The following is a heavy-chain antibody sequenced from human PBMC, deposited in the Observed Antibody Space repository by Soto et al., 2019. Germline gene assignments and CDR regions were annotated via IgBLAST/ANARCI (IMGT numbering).Heavy chain of an antibody. CDR1: GFTFSSYV. J-gene: IGHJ5*02. V-gene: IGHV3-23*01. CDR3: AKDGSSWSFNWFDP. D-gene: IGHD6-13*01. Sequence: EVQLLESGGGLAQPGGSLRLSCAASGFTFSSYVMSWVRQAPGKGLEWVSAISGSGGTTCYADSVKGRFTISRDNSNNTLYLQMNSLRADDTSLYYCAKDGSSWSFNWFDPWGQGTLVTVSS. CDR2: ISGSGGTT.